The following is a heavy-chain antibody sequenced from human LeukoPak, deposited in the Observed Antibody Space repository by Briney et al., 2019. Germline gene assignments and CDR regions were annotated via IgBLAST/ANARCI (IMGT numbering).Heavy chain of an antibody. CDR1: GFTFSLYA. D-gene: IGHD6-13*01. Sequence: GGSLRLSYTASGFTFSLYAMDRVRQAPGKGLEWVSGISDSGASTYYADTVKGRFSISRDNSKNTLYLQMNSLRAEDTAVYYCATNLRVSYWGQGTLVTVSS. V-gene: IGHV3-23*01. CDR3: ATNLRVSY. CDR2: ISDSGAST. J-gene: IGHJ4*02.